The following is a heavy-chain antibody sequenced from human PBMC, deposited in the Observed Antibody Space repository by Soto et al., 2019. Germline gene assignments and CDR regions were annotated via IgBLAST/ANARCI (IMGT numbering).Heavy chain of an antibody. V-gene: IGHV1-24*01. CDR1: GYTLTELS. J-gene: IGHJ4*02. Sequence: QVQLVQSGAEVKKPGASVKVSCKVSGYTLTELSMHWVRQAPGKGLEWMGGFDPEDGETIYAQKFQGRVTMTEDTSTDTADMELSSLRSEDTAVYYCATGLLLGVNLYYYFDYWGQGTLVTVSS. D-gene: IGHD2-15*01. CDR2: FDPEDGET. CDR3: ATGLLLGVNLYYYFDY.